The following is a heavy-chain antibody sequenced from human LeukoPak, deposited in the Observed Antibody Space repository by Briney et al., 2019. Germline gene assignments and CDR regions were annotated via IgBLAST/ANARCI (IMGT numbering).Heavy chain of an antibody. D-gene: IGHD3-22*01. J-gene: IGHJ4*02. Sequence: GGSLRLSCAASGFTFSSYSMNWVREAPGKGLEWVSSISSSSSYIYYADSVKGRFTISRDNAKNSLYLQMNSLRAEDTAVYYCAGAPYDSSGYYYYWGQGTLVTVSS. CDR3: AGAPYDSSGYYYY. CDR1: GFTFSSYS. CDR2: ISSSSSYI. V-gene: IGHV3-21*01.